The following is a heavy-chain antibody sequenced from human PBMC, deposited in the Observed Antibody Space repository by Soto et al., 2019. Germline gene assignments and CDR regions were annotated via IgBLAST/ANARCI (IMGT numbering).Heavy chain of an antibody. D-gene: IGHD5-12*01. CDR2: IGTAGDT. CDR1: GFTFSSYD. V-gene: IGHV3-13*04. Sequence: EVQLVESGGGLVQPGGSLRLSCAASGFTFSSYDMHWVRQATGKGLEWVSAIGTAGDTYYPGSVKGRFTISRENAKNSLYRQMNSLRAGDTAVYYCAREAGYSGYDRYRNYYGMDVWGQGTTVTVSS. CDR3: AREAGYSGYDRYRNYYGMDV. J-gene: IGHJ6*02.